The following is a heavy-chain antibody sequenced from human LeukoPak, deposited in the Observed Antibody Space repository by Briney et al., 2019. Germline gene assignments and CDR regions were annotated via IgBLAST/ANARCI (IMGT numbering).Heavy chain of an antibody. J-gene: IGHJ2*01. CDR3: RVYSYGYRYFDL. Sequence: GGSLRLSCAASGFTFSSYWMPWVRQAPGKGLVWVSRINSDGSSTSYADSVKGRFTISRDNAKNTLYLQMNSLRAEDTAVYYCRVYSYGYRYFDLWGRGTLVTVSS. CDR1: GFTFSSYW. V-gene: IGHV3-74*01. CDR2: INSDGSST. D-gene: IGHD5-18*01.